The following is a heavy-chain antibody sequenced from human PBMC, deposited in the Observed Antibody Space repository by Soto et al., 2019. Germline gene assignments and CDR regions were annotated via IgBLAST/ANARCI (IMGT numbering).Heavy chain of an antibody. CDR1: GGSISSSTYY. J-gene: IGHJ4*02. V-gene: IGHV4-39*01. D-gene: IGHD6-6*01. CDR3: ARRRDGLERDSRSSYFFDY. Sequence: QLQLQESGPGLVKPSETLSLTCAVSGGSISSSTYYWGWIRQPPGKGPEWIGNIYYTGSTYYSPSLKSRAPISVDTSKNQFSLRLSSVVAADTSVFYCARRRDGLERDSRSSYFFDYWGQGILVTVSS. CDR2: IYYTGST.